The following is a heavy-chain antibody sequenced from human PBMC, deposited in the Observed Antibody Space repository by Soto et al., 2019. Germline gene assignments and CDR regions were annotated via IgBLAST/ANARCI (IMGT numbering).Heavy chain of an antibody. Sequence: GGSLRLSCAASGFTFSSYAMHWVRQAPGKGLEWVAVISYDGSNKYYADSVKGRFTISRDNSKNTLYLQMNSLRAEDTAVYYCARDGYEVPAAPFDYWGQGTLVTVSS. CDR3: ARDGYEVPAAPFDY. CDR2: ISYDGSNK. D-gene: IGHD2-2*01. CDR1: GFTFSSYA. J-gene: IGHJ4*02. V-gene: IGHV3-30*04.